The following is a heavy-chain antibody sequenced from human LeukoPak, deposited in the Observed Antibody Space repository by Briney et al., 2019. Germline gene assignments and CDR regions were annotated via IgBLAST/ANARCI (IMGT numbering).Heavy chain of an antibody. CDR3: ARKYYYYYGMDV. V-gene: IGHV3-23*01. CDR2: ISGSGGAT. J-gene: IGHJ6*02. Sequence: GGSLRFSCATSEFTFSTYPMSWVRQAPGKGPEWVSAISGSGGATFYADSVKGRFTISRDNSKNTLYLQMNSLRAEDTAVYYCARKYYYYYGMDVWGQGTTVTVSS. CDR1: EFTFSTYP.